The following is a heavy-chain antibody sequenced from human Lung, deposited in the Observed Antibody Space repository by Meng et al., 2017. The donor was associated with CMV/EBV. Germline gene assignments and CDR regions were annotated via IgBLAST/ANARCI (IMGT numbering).Heavy chain of an antibody. D-gene: IGHD1-26*01. V-gene: IGHV3-72*01. CDR2: AANKANRYTT. CDR1: GFILSDHY. CDR3: TRGHSGIDIYAFDI. Sequence: SCVGSGFILSDHYIDWVRQAPGKGLEWIGRAANKANRYTTEYAASVKGRFTFSRYDSENSLYLQMNSLKSEDTAVYYCTRGHSGIDIYAFDIWVQGTXVTVSS. J-gene: IGHJ3*02.